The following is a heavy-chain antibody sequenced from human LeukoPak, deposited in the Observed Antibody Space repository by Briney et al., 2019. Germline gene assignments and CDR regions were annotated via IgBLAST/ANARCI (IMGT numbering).Heavy chain of an antibody. CDR3: ARGTYYYDSSGYYYFDY. V-gene: IGHV1-2*02. CDR1: GYTFTGYY. CDR2: INPNSGGT. Sequence: ASVKVSCKASGYTFTGYYMHWVRQAPGQGLEWMGWINPNSGGTNYAQKFQGRVTMTRDTSISTAYIELSRLRSDDTAVYYCARGTYYYDSSGYYYFDYWGQGTLVTVSS. J-gene: IGHJ4*02. D-gene: IGHD3-22*01.